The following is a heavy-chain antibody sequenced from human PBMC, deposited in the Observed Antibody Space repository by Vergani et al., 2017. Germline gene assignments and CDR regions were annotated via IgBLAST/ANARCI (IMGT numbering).Heavy chain of an antibody. CDR1: GGTFSSYA. CDR2: INPSGGST. Sequence: QVQLVQSGAEVKKPGSSVKVSCKASGGTFSSYAISWVRQAPGQGLEWMGIINPSGGSTSYAQKFQGRVTMTRDTSTSTVYMELSSLRSEDTAVYYCARGGRPRGSGYYGIDYWGQGTLVTVSS. CDR3: ARGGRPRGSGYYGIDY. V-gene: IGHV1-46*01. D-gene: IGHD3-22*01. J-gene: IGHJ4*02.